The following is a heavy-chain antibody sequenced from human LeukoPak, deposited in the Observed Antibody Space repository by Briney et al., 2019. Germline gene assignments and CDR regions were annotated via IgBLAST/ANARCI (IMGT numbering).Heavy chain of an antibody. V-gene: IGHV1-3*01. D-gene: IGHD1-26*01. Sequence: ASVKVSCKASGYPFTSYAIHWVRQAPGQRLEWMGWISAGNGNTKYSQNFQGRVTFISNTSATTAFMELSSLRSEDAAVYYCARDSGSGSNDYWGQGTLVTVSS. J-gene: IGHJ4*02. CDR3: ARDSGSGSNDY. CDR2: ISAGNGNT. CDR1: GYPFTSYA.